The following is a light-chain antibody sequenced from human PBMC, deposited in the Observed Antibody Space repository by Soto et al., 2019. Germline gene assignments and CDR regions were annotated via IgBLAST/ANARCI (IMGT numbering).Light chain of an antibody. CDR3: RRRHSYTIT. J-gene: IGKJ5*01. CDR1: QGISSY. Sequence: DIQLTQSPSFLSASVGDGITISCRASQGISSYLAWYQQKPGKAPKLLIHTASTLQSGVPSRFSGSGAGAVFPLTVSSMQPQDFATYHCRRRHSYTITFGQAPRLEIK. V-gene: IGKV1-9*01. CDR2: TAS.